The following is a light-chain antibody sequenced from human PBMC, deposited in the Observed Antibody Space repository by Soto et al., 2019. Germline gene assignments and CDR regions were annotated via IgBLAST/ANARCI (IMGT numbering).Light chain of an antibody. CDR3: SSYTSSSTLP. Sequence: QPVLTQPASVSGSPGQSITISCTGTSSDVGGYNYVSWYQQHPGKAPKLMIYDVSNRPSGVSNRFSGSRSGNTASLTISGLQAEDEADYYCSSYTSSSTLPFGGGTKVTVL. CDR2: DVS. J-gene: IGLJ2*01. V-gene: IGLV2-14*01. CDR1: SSDVGGYNY.